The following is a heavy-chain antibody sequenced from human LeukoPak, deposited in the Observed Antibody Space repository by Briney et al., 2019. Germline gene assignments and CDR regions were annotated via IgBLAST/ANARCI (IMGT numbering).Heavy chain of an antibody. J-gene: IGHJ4*02. V-gene: IGHV4-4*02. D-gene: IGHD6-25*01. Sequence: PSETLSLTCGVSGGSVSSTNWWTWIRQPPGKGLEWIGEVHLDGRTNFNPSLKSRLTMSVDLSENHVSLKLTSVTAPDTAVYYCAREGGFYRPLDYSGQGTLVTVSS. CDR1: GGSVSSTNW. CDR3: AREGGFYRPLDY. CDR2: VHLDGRT.